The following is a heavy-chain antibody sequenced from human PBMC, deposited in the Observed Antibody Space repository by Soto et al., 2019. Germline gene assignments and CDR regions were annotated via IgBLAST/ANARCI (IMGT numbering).Heavy chain of an antibody. J-gene: IGHJ5*02. CDR3: ARPYSSNSNWFDP. V-gene: IGHV3-33*01. CDR2: LRDDADDA. Sequence: PGGSLRLSCVASGFTFSNYGMHWVRQAPGKGLEWVAALRDDADDAYYGDSVKGRFTISRDNSKNTLYLQMSSLRAEDTAVYYCARPYSSNSNWFDPWGQGTLVTVSS. CDR1: GFTFSNYG. D-gene: IGHD6-19*01.